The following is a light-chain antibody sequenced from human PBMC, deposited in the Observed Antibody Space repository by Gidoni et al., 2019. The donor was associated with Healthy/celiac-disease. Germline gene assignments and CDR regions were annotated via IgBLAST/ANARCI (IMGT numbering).Light chain of an antibody. CDR1: QSISSY. J-gene: IGKJ3*01. V-gene: IGKV1-39*01. Sequence: DIQMTQSPSYRSASVGDRVTITCRASQSISSYLNWYQQKPGKAPKLLIYAASSLQSGVPSRFSGSGSGTDFPLTISSLQPEDFAPYFCQQSYSTFTFGPGTKVDIK. CDR3: QQSYSTFT. CDR2: AAS.